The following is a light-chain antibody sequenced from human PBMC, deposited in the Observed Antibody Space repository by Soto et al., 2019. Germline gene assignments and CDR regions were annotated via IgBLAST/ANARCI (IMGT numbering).Light chain of an antibody. CDR3: QQGNSFPLT. CDR2: AAA. V-gene: IGKV1-12*01. Sequence: DIQLTQSPSSLSASVVDRVNISFRASQDIGSRLAWYQQKPGKAPKILIYAAASLHSGVPSRFSATFSGTDFTLTINSLQPEDLATYFCQQGNSFPLTFGPGTKVD. J-gene: IGKJ3*01. CDR1: QDIGSR.